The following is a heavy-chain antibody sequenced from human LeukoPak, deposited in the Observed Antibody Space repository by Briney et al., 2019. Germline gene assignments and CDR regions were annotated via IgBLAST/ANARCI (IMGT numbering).Heavy chain of an antibody. CDR3: ASSLYYYTSGAGFDY. D-gene: IGHD3-10*01. CDR2: GFYSGST. V-gene: IGHV4-61*01. J-gene: IGHJ4*02. CDR1: GGPVSSASHY. Sequence: SETLSLTCTVSGGPVSSASHYWSWIRQPPGKGLEWIGFGFYSGSTYYNPSLKSRVSISVDTSKNQFSLKLSSVTAADTAIYYCASSLYYYTSGAGFDYWGQGTLVTVSS.